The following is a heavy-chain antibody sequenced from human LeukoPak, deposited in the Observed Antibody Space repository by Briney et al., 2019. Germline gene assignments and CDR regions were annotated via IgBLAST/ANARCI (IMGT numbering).Heavy chain of an antibody. CDR1: GFTFSDYY. V-gene: IGHV3-11*04. D-gene: IGHD3-10*01. J-gene: IGHJ4*02. CDR3: ARDSGTYHDY. CDR2: ISSGSTTI. Sequence: GGSLRLSCAASGFTFSDYYMSWIRQAPGQGLEWVSYISSGSTTIYYADSVKGRFTISSDNAKNSLYLQMYSLRADDTAVYYCARDSGTYHDYWGQGTLVTVSS.